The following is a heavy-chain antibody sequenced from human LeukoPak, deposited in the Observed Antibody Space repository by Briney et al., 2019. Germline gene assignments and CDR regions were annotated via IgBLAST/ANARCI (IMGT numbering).Heavy chain of an antibody. V-gene: IGHV3-74*01. Sequence: GGSLRLSCAASGFSLSNYWMHWVRQAPGKGLMWVSQISPDGSQTFCADSVKGRFTISRDNAKNTLFLQMDSLRAEDTALYYCVRSLRSADFWGQGPLVTVSS. CDR1: GFSLSNYW. CDR2: ISPDGSQT. J-gene: IGHJ4*02. CDR3: VRSLRSADF.